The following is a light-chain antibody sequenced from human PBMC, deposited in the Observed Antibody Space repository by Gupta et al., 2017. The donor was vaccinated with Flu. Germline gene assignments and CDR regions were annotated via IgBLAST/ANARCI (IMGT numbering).Light chain of an antibody. CDR3: QVWDTSSEHRV. CDR2: DDS. J-gene: IGLJ3*02. CDR1: DIRSKM. Sequence: GQTAKIACGGNDIRSKMGHWYQQKPGRAPVLVVNDDSDRPSGVPERFSGSNSGNTATLTITRVEAGDEADYYCQVWDTSSEHRVFGGGTKLTVL. V-gene: IGLV3-21*02.